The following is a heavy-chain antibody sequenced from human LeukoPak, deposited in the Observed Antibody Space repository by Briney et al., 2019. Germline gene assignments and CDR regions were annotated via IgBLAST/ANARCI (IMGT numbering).Heavy chain of an antibody. CDR3: ARGRPHGNDY. CDR1: GFTFSSYW. J-gene: IGHJ4*02. D-gene: IGHD4-23*01. V-gene: IGHV3-74*01. Sequence: GGSLRLSCAASGFTFSSYWMNWVRQAPGKGLVWVSRIAGDGSSTTYADSVKGRFSISRDNAKNTLYLQMNSLRVEDTAVYYCARGRPHGNDYWGQGTLVTVSS. CDR2: IAGDGSST.